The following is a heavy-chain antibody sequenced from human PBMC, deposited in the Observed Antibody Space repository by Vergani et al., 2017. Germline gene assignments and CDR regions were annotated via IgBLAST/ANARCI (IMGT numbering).Heavy chain of an antibody. CDR3: SRDSEDSSAAGLFDY. J-gene: IGHJ4*02. Sequence: QVQLVQSGAEVKKPGSSVKVSCKASGGTFSSYAISWVRQAPGQGLEWMGGIIPIFGTANYAQKFQGSVTITADESTSTAYMELSSLRSEETAVYYCSRDSEDSSAAGLFDYWGQGTLVTVSS. CDR2: IIPIFGTA. CDR1: GGTFSSYA. V-gene: IGHV1-69*01. D-gene: IGHD6-13*01.